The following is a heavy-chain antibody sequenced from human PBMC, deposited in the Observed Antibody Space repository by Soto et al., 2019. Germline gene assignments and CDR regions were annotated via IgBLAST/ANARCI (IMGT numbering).Heavy chain of an antibody. J-gene: IGHJ5*02. CDR2: INQSVST. CDR3: ASHIGTDWFDP. D-gene: IGHD2-21*01. CDR1: GGAFRGSY. Sequence: PXGSLALTCAVYGGAFRGSYESWIRQPPGKGLEWIGEINQSVSTNYNPSLNSRVTISVDTSENQFSLKLSSVTAADTAVYYCASHIGTDWFDPWGQRTLVTVSS. V-gene: IGHV4-34*01.